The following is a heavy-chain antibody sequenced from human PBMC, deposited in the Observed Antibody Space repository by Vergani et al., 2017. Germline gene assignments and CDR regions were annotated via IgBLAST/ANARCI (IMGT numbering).Heavy chain of an antibody. J-gene: IGHJ4*02. CDR3: ARHGGKMATTGYFDY. CDR2: IYYSGST. CDR1: GGSISSSSYY. D-gene: IGHD5-24*01. Sequence: QLQLQESGPGLVKPSETLSLTCTVSGGSISSSSYYWGWIRQPPGKGLEWIGSIYYSGSTYYNPSLKSRVTISVDTSKNQFSLKLSSVTAADTAVYDCARHGGKMATTGYFDYWGQGTLVTVSS. V-gene: IGHV4-39*01.